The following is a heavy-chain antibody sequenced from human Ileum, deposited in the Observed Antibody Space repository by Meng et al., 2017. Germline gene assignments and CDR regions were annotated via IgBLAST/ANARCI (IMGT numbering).Heavy chain of an antibody. D-gene: IGHD6-19*01. J-gene: IGHJ4*02. V-gene: IGHV4-59*11. CDR1: GGSMSSHY. Sequence: SETLSLTCTVSGGSMSSHYWTWIRQPPGKGLEWIGYVSYSGNTNYNPSLTSRVTISVDTSKNQFALKLPSVTAADTAVYSCARGNGWYQYWGLGTLVTVSS. CDR3: ARGNGWYQY. CDR2: VSYSGNT.